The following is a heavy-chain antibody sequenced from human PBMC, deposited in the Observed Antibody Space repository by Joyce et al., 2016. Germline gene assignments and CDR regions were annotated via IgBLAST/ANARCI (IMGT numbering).Heavy chain of an antibody. Sequence: EVQLVQSGGEVKKPGESLKISCQGVGISFTSYWLGWVRQMPGKGLELKGLINPEDSDTRYSPSFQGQVTISVDRSIKTAHLRWGSLRASDTAIYYCARSAVRGTLSPFFDYWGQGSLVTVSS. CDR1: GISFTSYW. V-gene: IGHV5-51*01. CDR2: INPEDSDT. D-gene: IGHD3-16*01. CDR3: ARSAVRGTLSPFFDY. J-gene: IGHJ4*02.